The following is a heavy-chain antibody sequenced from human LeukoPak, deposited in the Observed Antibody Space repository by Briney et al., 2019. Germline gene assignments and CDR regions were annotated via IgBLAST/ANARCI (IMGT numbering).Heavy chain of an antibody. CDR1: GFTFSSYA. V-gene: IGHV3-30*04. CDR3: ASSEKSGYYPTWGAFDI. CDR2: ISYDGSNK. D-gene: IGHD3-22*01. Sequence: GRSLRLSCAASGFTFSSYAMHWVRQAPGKGLEWVAVISYDGSNKYYADSVKGRFTISRDNSKNTLYLQMNSLRAEDTAVYYCASSEKSGYYPTWGAFDIWGQGTMVTVSS. J-gene: IGHJ3*02.